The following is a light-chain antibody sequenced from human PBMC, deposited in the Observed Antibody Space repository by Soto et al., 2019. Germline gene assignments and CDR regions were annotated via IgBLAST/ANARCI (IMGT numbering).Light chain of an antibody. V-gene: IGKV3-20*01. J-gene: IGKJ4*01. CDR3: RQYGGSLGFA. CDR2: GAS. Sequence: IVLTHSPGTLSFSPGEIATLSCRAIQSVSNNYLAWYQQKPGQAPRRLIYGASSRATGIPDRFSGSGSGTDFTLTISRLEPEDFAVYYCRQYGGSLGFAFGGGTKVDIK. CDR1: QSVSNNY.